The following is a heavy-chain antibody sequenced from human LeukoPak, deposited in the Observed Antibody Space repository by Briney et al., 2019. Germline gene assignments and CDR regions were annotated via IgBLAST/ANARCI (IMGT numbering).Heavy chain of an antibody. CDR2: INHSGST. CDR3: ARGHGLRNWFDP. CDR1: GGSFSGYY. Sequence: TSSETLSLTCVVYGGSFSGYYWSWIRQPPGKGLEWIGEINHSGSTNYNPSLKSRVTISVDTSKNQFSLKLSSVTAADTAVYYCARGHGLRNWFDPWGQGTLVTVSS. D-gene: IGHD3-16*01. J-gene: IGHJ5*02. V-gene: IGHV4-34*01.